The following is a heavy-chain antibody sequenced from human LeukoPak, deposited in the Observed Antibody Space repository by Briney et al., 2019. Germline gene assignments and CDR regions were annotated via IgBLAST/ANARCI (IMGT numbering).Heavy chain of an antibody. J-gene: IGHJ4*02. CDR3: AREYMVRGVITKFDY. D-gene: IGHD3-10*01. CDR1: GYTFTSYG. Sequence: GASVKVSCKASGYTFTSYGISWVRQAPGQGLEWMGWISAYNGNTNYAQKLQARVTMTTDTSTSTAYMELRSLRSDDTAVYYCAREYMVRGVITKFDYWGQGTLVTVSS. CDR2: ISAYNGNT. V-gene: IGHV1-18*01.